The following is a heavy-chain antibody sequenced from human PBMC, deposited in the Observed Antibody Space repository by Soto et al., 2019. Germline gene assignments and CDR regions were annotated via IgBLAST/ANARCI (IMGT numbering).Heavy chain of an antibody. CDR3: ARRGPGTYFDY. Sequence: EVQLLESGGGLVQPGGSLRLSCAASGFTFSSYAMNWVRQAPGKGLEWVSVIGGSGDSTYYTDSVKGRFTISRDNSKNTLYLQMNSLRAEDTAVYYCARRGPGTYFDYWGQGTLVTVSS. CDR2: IGGSGDST. CDR1: GFTFSSYA. D-gene: IGHD6-13*01. V-gene: IGHV3-23*01. J-gene: IGHJ4*02.